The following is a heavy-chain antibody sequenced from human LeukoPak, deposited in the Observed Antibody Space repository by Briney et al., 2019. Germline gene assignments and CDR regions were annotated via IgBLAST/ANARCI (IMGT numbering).Heavy chain of an antibody. CDR2: ISYDGSNK. D-gene: IGHD2-21*02. CDR1: GFTFSSYG. CDR3: AKEYCGGDCPTDVPDY. J-gene: IGHJ4*02. Sequence: GGSLRLSCAASGFTFSSYGMHWVRQAPGKRLEWVAVISYDGSNKYYADSVKGRFTISRDNSKNTLYLQMNSLRAEDTAVYYCAKEYCGGDCPTDVPDYWGQGTLVTVSS. V-gene: IGHV3-30*18.